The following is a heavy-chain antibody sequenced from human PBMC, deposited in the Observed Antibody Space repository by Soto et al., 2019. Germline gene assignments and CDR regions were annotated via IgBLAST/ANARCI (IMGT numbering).Heavy chain of an antibody. Sequence: GGSLRLSCAAPGFPFSSYAMSWVRRAPGKGLEWVSAISGSGGSTYYADSVKGRFTISRDNSKNTLYLQMNSLRAEDTAVYYCAKDWELLGPTDYWGQGTLVTVSS. D-gene: IGHD1-26*01. V-gene: IGHV3-23*01. CDR2: ISGSGGST. J-gene: IGHJ4*02. CDR3: AKDWELLGPTDY. CDR1: GFPFSSYA.